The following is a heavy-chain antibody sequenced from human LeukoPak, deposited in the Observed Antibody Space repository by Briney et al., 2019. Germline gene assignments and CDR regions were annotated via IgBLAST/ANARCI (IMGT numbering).Heavy chain of an antibody. V-gene: IGHV1-24*01. CDR2: FDPEDGET. Sequence: ASVKVSCKVSGYTLTELSMHWVRQAPGKGLEWMGGFDPEDGETIYAQKFQGRVTMTEDTSTDTAYMELSSLRSEDTAVYYCATHYYGSGSYYFDYWGQGTLVTVSS. D-gene: IGHD3-10*01. CDR3: ATHYYGSGSYYFDY. J-gene: IGHJ4*02. CDR1: GYTLTELS.